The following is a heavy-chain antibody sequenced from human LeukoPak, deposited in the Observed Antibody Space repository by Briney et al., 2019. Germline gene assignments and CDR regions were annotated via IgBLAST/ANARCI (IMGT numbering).Heavy chain of an antibody. V-gene: IGHV3-53*01. J-gene: IGHJ6*03. CDR3: AKGTMVRGVINGYYYYMDV. CDR1: GFTVSSNY. D-gene: IGHD3-10*01. CDR2: IYSGGST. Sequence: GSLRLSCSASGFTVSSNYMSWVRPAPGKGLEWVSIIYSGGSTYYADSVKGRFTISRDNSKNTLYLQMNSLRAEDTAVYYCAKGTMVRGVINGYYYYMDVWGKGTTVTISS.